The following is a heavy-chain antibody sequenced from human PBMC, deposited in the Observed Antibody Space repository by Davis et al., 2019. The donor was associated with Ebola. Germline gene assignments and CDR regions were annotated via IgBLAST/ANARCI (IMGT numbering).Heavy chain of an antibody. CDR2: IDPSDSYT. J-gene: IGHJ5*02. CDR3: AVEGYSYATYWFDP. D-gene: IGHD5-18*01. Sequence: PGGSLRLSCKGSGYSFTSYWISWVRQMPGKGLEWMGRIDPSDSYTNYSPSFQGHVTISADKSISTAYLQWSSLKASDTAMYYCAVEGYSYATYWFDPWGQGTLVTVSS. V-gene: IGHV5-10-1*01. CDR1: GYSFTSYW.